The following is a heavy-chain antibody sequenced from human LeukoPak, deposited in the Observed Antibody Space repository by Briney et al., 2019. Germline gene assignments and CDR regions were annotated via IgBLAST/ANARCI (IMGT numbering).Heavy chain of an antibody. CDR1: GFTFSSYA. J-gene: IGHJ5*02. CDR3: GVDIVVVPGAPNWFDP. V-gene: IGHV3-23*01. D-gene: IGHD2-2*01. Sequence: PGGSLRLSCAASGFTFSSYAMSWVRQAPGKGLEWVSAISGSGDSTYYADSVKGRFTISRDNSKNTLYLQMNSLRAEDTAVYYCGVDIVVVPGAPNWFDPWGRGTLVTVSS. CDR2: ISGSGDST.